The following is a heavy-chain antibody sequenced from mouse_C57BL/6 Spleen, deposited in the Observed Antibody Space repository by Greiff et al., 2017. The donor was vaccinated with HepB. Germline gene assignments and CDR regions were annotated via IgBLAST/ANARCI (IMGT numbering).Heavy chain of an antibody. V-gene: IGHV1-82*01. CDR1: GYAFSSSW. CDR3: ARSDDGYLDY. D-gene: IGHD2-3*01. J-gene: IGHJ2*01. CDR2: IYPGDGDT. Sequence: QVQLKQSGPELVKPGASVKISCKASGYAFSSSWMNWVKQRPGKGLEWIGRIYPGDGDTNYKSSSTAYMQLSSLTSEDSAVYFCARSDDGYLDYWGQGTTLTVSS.